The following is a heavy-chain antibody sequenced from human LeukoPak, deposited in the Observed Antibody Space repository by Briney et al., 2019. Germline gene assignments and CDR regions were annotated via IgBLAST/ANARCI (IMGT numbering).Heavy chain of an antibody. D-gene: IGHD3-22*01. CDR2: IIPIFGTA. V-gene: IGHV1-69*06. CDR3: ARDEGWESYYDSSGYYYGQAVRVPYGMDV. Sequence: SVKVSCKASGGTFSSYAISWVRQAPGQGLEWMGGIIPIFGTANYAQKFQGRVTITADKSTSTAYMELSSLRSEDTAVYYCARDEGWESYYDSSGYYYGQAVRVPYGMDVWGQGTTVTVSS. CDR1: GGTFSSYA. J-gene: IGHJ6*02.